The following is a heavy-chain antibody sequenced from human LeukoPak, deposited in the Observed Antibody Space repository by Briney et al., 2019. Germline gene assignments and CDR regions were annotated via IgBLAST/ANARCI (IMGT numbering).Heavy chain of an antibody. Sequence: PGGSLRLSCAASGFTFSSYSMNWVRQAPGKGLEWGSSISSSSSYIYYADSVKGRFTISGDNAKNSLYLQMNSLRAEDTAVYYCARALPSPLYSGSYADAFDIWGQGTMVTVSS. J-gene: IGHJ3*02. CDR3: ARALPSPLYSGSYADAFDI. CDR2: ISSSSSYI. CDR1: GFTFSSYS. D-gene: IGHD1-26*01. V-gene: IGHV3-21*01.